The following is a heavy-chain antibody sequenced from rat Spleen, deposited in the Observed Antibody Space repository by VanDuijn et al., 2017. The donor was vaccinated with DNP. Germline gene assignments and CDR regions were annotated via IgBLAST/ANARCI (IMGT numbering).Heavy chain of an antibody. CDR2: ISYSGTT. V-gene: IGHV3-1*01. D-gene: IGHD4-4*01. Sequence: EVQLQESGPGLVKPSQSLSLTCSVTGYSITSSYWGWIRQFPGNKMEWTGDISYSGTTGYNPSLKSRISITRDTSKNQFFLQLTSVTTEDTATYYCARWGFYYFDYWGQGVMVTISS. CDR1: GYSITSSY. J-gene: IGHJ2*01. CDR3: ARWGFYYFDY.